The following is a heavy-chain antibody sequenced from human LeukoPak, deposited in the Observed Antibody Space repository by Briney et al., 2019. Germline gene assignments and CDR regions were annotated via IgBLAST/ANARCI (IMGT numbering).Heavy chain of an antibody. CDR1: GDSISNYN. J-gene: IGHJ4*02. D-gene: IGHD1-1*01. CDR2: IYYRGNT. CDR3: ARARTRGNNWYFDY. Sequence: SETLCLTCAVSGDSISNYNWNWIRQPPGKGLEWVGYIYYRGNTNNNASLKSRLTISADTSKSQFSLRVTSVTAADTAMYYCARARTRGNNWYFDYWGQGTVVIVSS. V-gene: IGHV4-59*01.